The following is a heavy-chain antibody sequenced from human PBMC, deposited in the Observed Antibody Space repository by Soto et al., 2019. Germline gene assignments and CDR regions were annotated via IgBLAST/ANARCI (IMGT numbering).Heavy chain of an antibody. CDR1: GYTFTSYD. D-gene: IGHD2-2*03. J-gene: IGHJ5*02. CDR3: ARDLGYCISTSCQNWFDP. Sequence: QVQLVQSGAEVKKPGASVKVSCKASGYTFTSYDINWVRQATGQGLEWMGWMNPNSGNTGYAQKFQGRVTMTRNTSISTAYMERSSLRSEDTAVYYCARDLGYCISTSCQNWFDPWGQGTLVTVSS. V-gene: IGHV1-8*01. CDR2: MNPNSGNT.